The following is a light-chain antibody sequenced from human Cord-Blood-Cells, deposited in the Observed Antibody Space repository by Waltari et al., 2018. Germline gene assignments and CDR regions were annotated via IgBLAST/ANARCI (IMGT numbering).Light chain of an antibody. V-gene: IGKV3-11*01. CDR3: QQRSNWLTWT. CDR2: DAS. CDR1: QSVNSY. Sequence: EIVFTQSTATLSLSPGERATLSCRARQSVNSYLSWYQQKPGQAPRLLIYDASNRATGIPARFSGSGSGTDFTLTISSLEPEDFAVYYCQQRSNWLTWTFGQGTKVEIK. J-gene: IGKJ1*01.